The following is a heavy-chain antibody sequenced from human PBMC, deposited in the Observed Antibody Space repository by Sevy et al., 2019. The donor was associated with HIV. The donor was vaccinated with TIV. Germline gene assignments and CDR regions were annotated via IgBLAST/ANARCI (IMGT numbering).Heavy chain of an antibody. V-gene: IGHV3-30*02. J-gene: IGHJ3*02. CDR2: LPYDGSKE. CDR1: GFRFSSYG. D-gene: IGHD3-16*02. Sequence: GGSLRLSCAASGFRFSSYGMNWVRQAPDKGLEWVAFLPYDGSKEDYADSVKGRFTISRDNSKNTLYLKMSSLRAEDTAMYYCTKGMVTFGGIIANSPGGFDMWGQGTMVTVSS. CDR3: TKGMVTFGGIIANSPGGFDM.